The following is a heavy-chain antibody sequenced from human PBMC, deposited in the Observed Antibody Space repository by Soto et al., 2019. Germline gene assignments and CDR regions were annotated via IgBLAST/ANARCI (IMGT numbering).Heavy chain of an antibody. J-gene: IGHJ6*02. CDR1: GGTFSSYA. D-gene: IGHD3-9*01. CDR2: IIPIFGTA. Sequence: SVKVSCKASGGTFSSYAISWVRQAPGQGHEWMGGIIPIFGTANYAQKFQGRVTITADESTSTAYMELSSLRSEDTAVYYCARGGPRYFGNYYYGMDVWGQGTTVTVSS. CDR3: ARGGPRYFGNYYYGMDV. V-gene: IGHV1-69*13.